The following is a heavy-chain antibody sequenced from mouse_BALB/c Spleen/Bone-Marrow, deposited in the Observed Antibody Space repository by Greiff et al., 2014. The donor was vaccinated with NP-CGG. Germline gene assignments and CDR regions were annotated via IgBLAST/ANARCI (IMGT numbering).Heavy chain of an antibody. V-gene: IGHV1-14*01. CDR3: AREGVDYFDY. J-gene: IGHJ2*01. Sequence: EVQLQQSGPELVKPGASVKMSCKASGYTFTSYVIHWVKQKPGQGLEWIGYINPYNDATKFNERFKGKATLTSDKSSSTAYMVLGSLTSEDSAVYYCAREGVDYFDYWGQGTTLTVSS. CDR2: INPYNDAT. CDR1: GYTFTSYV.